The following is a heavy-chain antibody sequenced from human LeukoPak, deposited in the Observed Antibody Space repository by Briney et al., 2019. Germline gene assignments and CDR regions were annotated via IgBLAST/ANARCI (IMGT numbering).Heavy chain of an antibody. CDR2: IYYSGST. J-gene: IGHJ4*02. Sequence: SETLSLTCTVSGGSISSSSYYWGWIRQHPGKGLEWIGYIYYSGSTYYNPSLKSRVTISVDTSKNQFSLKLSSVTAADTAVYYCARDTYYYDSSGYSEVTLPDYWGQGTLVTVSS. V-gene: IGHV4-31*03. CDR1: GGSISSSSYY. CDR3: ARDTYYYDSSGYSEVTLPDY. D-gene: IGHD3-22*01.